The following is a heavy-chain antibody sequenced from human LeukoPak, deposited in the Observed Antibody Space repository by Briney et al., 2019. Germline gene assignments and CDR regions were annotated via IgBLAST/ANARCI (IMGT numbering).Heavy chain of an antibody. D-gene: IGHD3-22*01. CDR3: ARDDSSGYFDY. Sequence: PGGSLRLSCAASGFTVSSNYMSWVRQAPGKGLEWVSVIYSGGSTYYADSVKGRFTISRDNSKNTLYLQMNSLRAEDTAVYYCARDDSSGYFDYWGQGTLVIVSS. CDR2: IYSGGST. CDR1: GFTVSSNY. V-gene: IGHV3-53*01. J-gene: IGHJ4*02.